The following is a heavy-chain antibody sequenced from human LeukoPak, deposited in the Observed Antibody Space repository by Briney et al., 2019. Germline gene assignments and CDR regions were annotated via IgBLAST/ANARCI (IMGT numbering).Heavy chain of an antibody. D-gene: IGHD6-19*01. CDR1: GGSISSYY. CDR3: ARTSIAVAGTHYYHYYGMDV. CDR2: IYYSGST. Sequence: PSETLSLTCTVSGGSISSYYWSWIRQPPGKGLEWIGYIYYSGSTNYNPSLKSRVTISVDTSKNQFSLKLSSVTAADTAVYYCARTSIAVAGTHYYHYYGMDVWGQGTTVTVSS. J-gene: IGHJ6*02. V-gene: IGHV4-59*08.